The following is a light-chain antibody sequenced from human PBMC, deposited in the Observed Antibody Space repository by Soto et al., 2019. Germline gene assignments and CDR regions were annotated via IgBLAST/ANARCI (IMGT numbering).Light chain of an antibody. CDR3: QHYNNLHPT. CDR2: GAS. CDR1: QSVSSN. J-gene: IGKJ3*01. V-gene: IGKV3-15*01. Sequence: EIVMTQSPATLSVSPGERATLSCRASQSVSSNLAWYQQKPGQAPRLLIYGASTRATGIPARFSGSGSGTEFTLTISSLQSEDFAVYYCQHYNNLHPTFRPGTKVDIQ.